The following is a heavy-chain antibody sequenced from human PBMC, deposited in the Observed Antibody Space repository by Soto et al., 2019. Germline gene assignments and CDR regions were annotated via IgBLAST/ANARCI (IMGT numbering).Heavy chain of an antibody. V-gene: IGHV3-7*03. Sequence: DVQLVESGGGLVQPGGSLRLSCTASGFTFSKFWMSWVRQAPGKGLEWVANIKHDGSQKYYVVSVKGRFTISRDNAKNSLYLQMNSLRVDDTAVYYCARLLLYSVSGRGWFDPWGQGTLVTVSS. CDR1: GFTFSKFW. CDR2: IKHDGSQK. CDR3: ARLLLYSVSGRGWFDP. J-gene: IGHJ5*02. D-gene: IGHD2-2*02.